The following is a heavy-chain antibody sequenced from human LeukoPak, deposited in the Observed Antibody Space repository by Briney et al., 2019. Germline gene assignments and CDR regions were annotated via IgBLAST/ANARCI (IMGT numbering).Heavy chain of an antibody. Sequence: PGGSLRLSCAASGFTFSSYAMSWVRQAPGKGLEWVSVIYSGGSTYYADSVKGRFTISRDNSKNTLYLQMNSLRAEDTAVYYCARGSYYYDSSGYPLDYWGQGTLVTVSS. CDR2: IYSGGST. CDR1: GFTFSSYA. V-gene: IGHV3-66*01. D-gene: IGHD3-22*01. CDR3: ARGSYYYDSSGYPLDY. J-gene: IGHJ4*02.